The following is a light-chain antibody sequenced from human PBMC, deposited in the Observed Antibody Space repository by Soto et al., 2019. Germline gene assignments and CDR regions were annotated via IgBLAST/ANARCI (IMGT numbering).Light chain of an antibody. CDR2: GAS. Sequence: QSPGTLSLSPXXRATLSXXXXXXLDGNYLAXYQQKPGQAPRLLIYGASTRATGIPDRFSGSGSGTDFTLTISRLEPEDSALYHCQQHHGYSPPRWSFGQGTKVEIK. V-gene: IGKV3-20*01. J-gene: IGKJ1*01. CDR3: QQHHGYSPPRWS. CDR1: XXLDGNY.